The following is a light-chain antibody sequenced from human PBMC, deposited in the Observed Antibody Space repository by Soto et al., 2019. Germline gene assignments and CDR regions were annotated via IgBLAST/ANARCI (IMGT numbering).Light chain of an antibody. J-gene: IGKJ1*01. Sequence: EIVMTQSPATLSVSPGERATLSCRASQSVSSNLAWYQQKPGQAPRLLIYAASTRATGIPARFSGSGSGTDFTLTISILEREDFAVYYCQQYGTSSRTFGQGTKVDIK. CDR1: QSVSSN. V-gene: IGKV3D-15*01. CDR3: QQYGTSSRT. CDR2: AAS.